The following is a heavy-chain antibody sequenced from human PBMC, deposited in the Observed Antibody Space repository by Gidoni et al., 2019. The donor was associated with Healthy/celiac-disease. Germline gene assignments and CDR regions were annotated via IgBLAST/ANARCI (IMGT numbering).Heavy chain of an antibody. D-gene: IGHD2-15*01. CDR3: AKGGFRVVAATERWDYYGMDV. CDR2: RSYDGSNK. J-gene: IGHJ6*02. CDR1: GFTFSRYG. V-gene: IGHV3-30*18. Sequence: QVQLVESGGGVVQPGRSLRLSCAAAGFTFSRYGMPWVRQAPGKGLGGVAVRSYDGSNKYYADSVKGRFTISRDNSKNPLDLQMNSLRAEDTAVYYCAKGGFRVVAATERWDYYGMDVWGQGTTVTVSS.